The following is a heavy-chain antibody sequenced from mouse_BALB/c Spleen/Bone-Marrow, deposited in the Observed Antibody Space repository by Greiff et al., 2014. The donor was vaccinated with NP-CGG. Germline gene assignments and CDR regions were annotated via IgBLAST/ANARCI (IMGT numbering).Heavy chain of an antibody. CDR1: GYTFTNYW. D-gene: IGHD1-1*01. CDR3: TRRAYGGSYGFAY. J-gene: IGHJ3*01. Sequence: VQLQQPGAELAKPGASVKMSCKASGYTFTNYWMHWVKQRPGQGLEWIGYINPSTGYTEYNQKFKDKATLTADKSSSTAYMQLSSLTTEDSSVFYCTRRAYGGSYGFAYWGQGTLVTVSA. V-gene: IGHV1-7*01. CDR2: INPSTGYT.